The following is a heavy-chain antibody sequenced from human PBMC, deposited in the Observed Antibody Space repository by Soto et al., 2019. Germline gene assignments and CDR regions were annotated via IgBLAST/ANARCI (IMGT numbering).Heavy chain of an antibody. CDR1: GFTFSNAW. J-gene: IGHJ6*02. CDR2: IKSKTDGGTT. CDR3: TTGIWYDILTGSSHYYGMDV. Sequence: PGGFLRLSCAASGFTFSNAWMNWVRQAPGKGLEWVGRIKSKTDGGTTDYAAPVKGRFTISRDDSKNTLYLQTNSLKTEDTAVYYCTTGIWYDILTGSSHYYGMDVWGQGTTVTVSS. D-gene: IGHD3-9*01. V-gene: IGHV3-15*07.